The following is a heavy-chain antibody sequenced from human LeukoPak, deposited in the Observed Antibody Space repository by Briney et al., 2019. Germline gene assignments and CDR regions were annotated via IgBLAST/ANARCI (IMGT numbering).Heavy chain of an antibody. Sequence: GGSLRLSCAASGFTFSDYYMSWIRQAPGKGLEWVSYISSSGSTIYYADSVKGRFTISRDNAKNSLYLQMNSLRAEDTAVYYCARACFLGYIDAFDIWGQGTMVTVSS. J-gene: IGHJ3*02. CDR1: GFTFSDYY. CDR3: ARACFLGYIDAFDI. V-gene: IGHV3-11*01. CDR2: ISSSGSTI. D-gene: IGHD5-24*01.